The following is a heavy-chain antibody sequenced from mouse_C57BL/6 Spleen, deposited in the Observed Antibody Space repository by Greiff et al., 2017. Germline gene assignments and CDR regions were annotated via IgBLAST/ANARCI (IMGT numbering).Heavy chain of an antibody. J-gene: IGHJ1*03. V-gene: IGHV1-81*01. CDR1: GYTFTSYG. Sequence: VQLQQSGAELARPGASVTLSCKASGYTFTSYGISWVKQRTGQGLEWIGEIYPRSGNTYYNQKFKGKATLTADKSSSTAYMELRSLTSEDSAVYVGARHGDTWYYAVWGTGTTVTVA. D-gene: IGHD2-13*01. CDR2: IYPRSGNT. CDR3: ARHGDTWYYAV.